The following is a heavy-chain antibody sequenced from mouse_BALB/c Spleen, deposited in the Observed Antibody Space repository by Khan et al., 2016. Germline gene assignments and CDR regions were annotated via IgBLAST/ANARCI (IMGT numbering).Heavy chain of an antibody. J-gene: IGHJ2*01. Sequence: QIQLVQSGPELKKPGETVKISCKASGYTLTNYGMNWVKQAPGKGLKGMGWINTYTGKPTYSDDFKGRFAFSLETSASSAYVQINSLEHGDMAPYFCARHYDVGRGNYFDYWGQGTTLTVS. CDR2: INTYTGKP. D-gene: IGHD2-4*01. V-gene: IGHV9-1*02. CDR1: GYTLTNYG. CDR3: ARHYDVGRGNYFDY.